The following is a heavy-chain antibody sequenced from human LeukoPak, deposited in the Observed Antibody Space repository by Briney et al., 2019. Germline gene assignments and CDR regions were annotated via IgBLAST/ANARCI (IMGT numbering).Heavy chain of an antibody. CDR3: ARVHVFDWLVTWFDP. J-gene: IGHJ5*02. CDR2: INHSGST. CDR1: GGSFSGYY. V-gene: IGHV4-34*01. Sequence: SETLSLTCAVYGGSFSGYYWSWIRQPPGKGLEWIGEINHSGSTNYNPSLKSRVTISVDTSKNQFSLKLSSVTAADTAVYYCARVHVFDWLVTWFDPWGLGTLVTVSS. D-gene: IGHD3-9*01.